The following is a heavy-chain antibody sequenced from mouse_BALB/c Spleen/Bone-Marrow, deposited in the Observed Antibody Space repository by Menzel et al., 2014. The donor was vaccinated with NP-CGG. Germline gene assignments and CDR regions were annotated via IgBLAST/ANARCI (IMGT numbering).Heavy chain of an antibody. CDR2: IYPGDGDT. J-gene: IGHJ2*01. CDR1: GYTFTSYW. Sequence: VQLKHSGAELAIPGASVNLSCKASGYTFTSYWMQWVRQRPGQGLEWIGAIYPGDGDTRYTQKFKGKATLTADKSSSTAYMQLSSLASEDSAVYYCARGFPFDYWGQGTTLTVSS. V-gene: IGHV1-87*01. CDR3: ARGFPFDY.